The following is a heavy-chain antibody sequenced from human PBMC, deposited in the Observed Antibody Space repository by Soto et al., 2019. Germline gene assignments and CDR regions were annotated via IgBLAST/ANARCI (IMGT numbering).Heavy chain of an antibody. CDR1: GGSISSSSYF. CDR3: ARGDEYSYGWGFDP. V-gene: IGHV4-39*01. CDR2: IYYSGTT. J-gene: IGHJ5*02. D-gene: IGHD5-18*01. Sequence: QLQLQESGPGLVKPSETLSLTCTVSGGSISSSSYFWGWIRQPPGKGLEWIGSIYYSGTTSYKPSLKSRATTSVDTSKDQFSLKLSSVTAADTAVYYCARGDEYSYGWGFDPWGQGALVTVSS.